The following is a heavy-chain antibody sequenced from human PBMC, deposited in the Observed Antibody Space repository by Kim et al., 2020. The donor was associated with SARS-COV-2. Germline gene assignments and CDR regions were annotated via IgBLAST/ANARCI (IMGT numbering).Heavy chain of an antibody. Sequence: SGGSTYYADSVKGRFTISRDNSKNTLYLQMNSLRAEDTAVYYCAKSIPDYWGQGTLVTVSS. V-gene: IGHV3-23*01. J-gene: IGHJ4*02. CDR2: SGGST. CDR3: AKSIPDY.